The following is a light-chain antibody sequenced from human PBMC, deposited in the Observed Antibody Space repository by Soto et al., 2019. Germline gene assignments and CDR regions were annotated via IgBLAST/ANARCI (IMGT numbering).Light chain of an antibody. CDR3: QQYGDSPPEYP. V-gene: IGKV3-20*01. J-gene: IGKJ2*01. Sequence: DIVLTQSPGTLSLSPGERATLSCRASQIVSSTYLAWYQQKPGQAPRLLIYGTSSRPTGIPDRFSGSGSGTDFTLTISRLEPEDFAVYYCQQYGDSPPEYPFGHGTKLEI. CDR1: QIVSSTY. CDR2: GTS.